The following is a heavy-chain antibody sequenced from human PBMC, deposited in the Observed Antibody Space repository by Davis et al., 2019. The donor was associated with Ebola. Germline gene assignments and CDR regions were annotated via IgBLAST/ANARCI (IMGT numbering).Heavy chain of an antibody. CDR1: SGSLSSTNFY. Sequence: MPSETLSLTCTVSSGSLSSTNFYWGWIRQPPGKGLEWLGSISYRGGTYYNPSLKSRVTISVDTSKNQFSLKLTSVTAADTAVYYCARHAPSVTVTVVGNVDNWGQGTLVTVSS. J-gene: IGHJ4*02. CDR3: ARHAPSVTVTVVGNVDN. V-gene: IGHV4-39*01. D-gene: IGHD3-22*01. CDR2: ISYRGGT.